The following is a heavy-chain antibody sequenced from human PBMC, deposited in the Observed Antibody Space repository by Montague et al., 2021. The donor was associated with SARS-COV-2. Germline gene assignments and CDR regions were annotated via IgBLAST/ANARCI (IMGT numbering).Heavy chain of an antibody. V-gene: IGHV3-48*03. CDR1: GFIFNDYE. CDR2: ISRSGSII. D-gene: IGHD3-22*01. J-gene: IGHJ6*02. Sequence: LSLSFAASGFIFNDYEMNWVRQAPGKGLEWVSYISRSGSIIYYADSVKGRFTISRDNTKKSLFLQMKRLRAEDTAIYFCARDGFLYDTSGNLKSYNGMDVWGQGTAVTVS. CDR3: ARDGFLYDTSGNLKSYNGMDV.